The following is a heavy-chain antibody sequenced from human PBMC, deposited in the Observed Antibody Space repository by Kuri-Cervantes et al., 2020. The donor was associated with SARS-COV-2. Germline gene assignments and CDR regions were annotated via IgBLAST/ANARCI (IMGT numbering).Heavy chain of an antibody. CDR3: ARDLYGAARRYFDY. J-gene: IGHJ4*02. CDR2: ISISGSTK. CDR1: GFTFRNYY. D-gene: IGHD6-6*01. Sequence: GESLKISCAASGFTFRNYYMSWIRQAPGKGLEWISYISISGSTKYYADSVKGRFTISRDNAKNSLYLQMNSLRAEDTAVYYCARDLYGAARRYFDYWGQGTLVTVSS. V-gene: IGHV3-11*04.